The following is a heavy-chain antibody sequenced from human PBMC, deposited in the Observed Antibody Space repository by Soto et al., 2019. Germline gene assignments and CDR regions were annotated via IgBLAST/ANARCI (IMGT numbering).Heavy chain of an antibody. D-gene: IGHD3-3*01. CDR2: IIPLFGTA. Sequence: QVQLVQSGAEVKKPGSSVKVSCKASGGTFSNYAISWVRQAPGQGLEWMGGIIPLFGTANFAQRFQARVTITADESTSTAYLELSSLRSDDTSVYYCARDRSVFGSSVPNYYSAMDVWGHGTTVTVSS. J-gene: IGHJ6*02. CDR1: GGTFSNYA. V-gene: IGHV1-69*12. CDR3: ARDRSVFGSSVPNYYSAMDV.